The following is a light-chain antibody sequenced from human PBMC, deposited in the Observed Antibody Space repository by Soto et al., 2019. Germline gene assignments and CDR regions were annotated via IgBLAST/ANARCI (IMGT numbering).Light chain of an antibody. J-gene: IGKJ5*01. CDR2: DAS. Sequence: EIVLTQSPGTLSLSPGERGTLSCRASQTVSSNFLAWYQQKPGQAPRLLIFDASTRATGIPDRFSGSGSGTDFTLTISSLEPEDFSVYYCQQRYNWPITFGQGTRLEI. CDR1: QTVSSNF. CDR3: QQRYNWPIT. V-gene: IGKV3D-20*02.